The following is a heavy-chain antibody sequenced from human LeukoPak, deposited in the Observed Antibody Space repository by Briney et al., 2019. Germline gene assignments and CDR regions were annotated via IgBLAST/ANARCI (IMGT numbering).Heavy chain of an antibody. CDR2: INHSGST. CDR1: GGSFSGYY. CDR3: ARGPWSSCSSTSCYAFHY. Sequence: SETLSLTCAVYGGSFSGYYWSWIRQPPGKGLEWIGEINHSGSTNYNPSLKSRVTISVDTSKNQFSLKLSSVTAADTAVYHCARGPWSSCSSTSCYAFHYWGQGTLVTVSS. J-gene: IGHJ4*02. D-gene: IGHD2-2*01. V-gene: IGHV4-34*01.